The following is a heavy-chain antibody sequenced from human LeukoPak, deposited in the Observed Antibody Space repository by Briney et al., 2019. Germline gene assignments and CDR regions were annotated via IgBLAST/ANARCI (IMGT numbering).Heavy chain of an antibody. Sequence: ASVKVSCKASGYTLTSYDINWVRQATGQGLEWMGRMNPNSGNTGYAQKFQGRVTMTRNTSISTAYMELSSLRSEDTAVYYCARDLFDSYYDFWSGYSASFDYWGQGTLVTVSS. D-gene: IGHD3-3*01. CDR3: ARDLFDSYYDFWSGYSASFDY. J-gene: IGHJ4*02. CDR1: GYTLTSYD. CDR2: MNPNSGNT. V-gene: IGHV1-8*01.